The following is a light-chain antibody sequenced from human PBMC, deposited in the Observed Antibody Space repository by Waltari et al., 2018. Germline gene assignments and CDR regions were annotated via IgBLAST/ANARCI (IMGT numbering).Light chain of an antibody. CDR1: QTVLYSSNNKNY. CDR3: QQYYGTPLT. Sequence: IVMTQSPDSLAVSLGERATINCKSSQTVLYSSNNKNYLAWYRQKPGQPPQLLISWAPHRETGVPDRFSGSGSGTDFTLTINNLQAEDVAIYYCQQYYGTPLTFGGGTKIEIK. CDR2: WAP. V-gene: IGKV4-1*01. J-gene: IGKJ4*01.